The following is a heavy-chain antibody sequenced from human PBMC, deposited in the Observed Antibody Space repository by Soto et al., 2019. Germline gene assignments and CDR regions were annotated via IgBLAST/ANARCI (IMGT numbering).Heavy chain of an antibody. Sequence: QVQLVQSGAEVRKPGASVKVSCKASGYTFSSHGIIWVRQAPGQGLEWMGWISGYNGNAKYAQRFQGRVTMTTDTSTSTVYMDLRSLGSDDSAVYYCAREGSYGWYDCRGQGTLVTVSS. CDR1: GYTFSSHG. J-gene: IGHJ5*01. CDR2: ISGYNGNA. V-gene: IGHV1-18*01. CDR3: AREGSYGWYDC. D-gene: IGHD2-15*01.